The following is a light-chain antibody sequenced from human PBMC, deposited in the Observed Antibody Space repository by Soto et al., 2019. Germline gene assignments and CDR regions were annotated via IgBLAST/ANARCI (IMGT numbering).Light chain of an antibody. CDR2: GAS. J-gene: IGKJ1*01. CDR3: QQYYNWWT. CDR1: HSVSSN. Sequence: EVVMTQSPATLSVSLGERATLSCRASHSVSSNLAWYQQRPGQAPRLLVYGASTRATGFPARFSGSGSGTEFTLTISSLQSEDFAIYFCQQYYNWWTFGQGTKVDNK. V-gene: IGKV3-15*01.